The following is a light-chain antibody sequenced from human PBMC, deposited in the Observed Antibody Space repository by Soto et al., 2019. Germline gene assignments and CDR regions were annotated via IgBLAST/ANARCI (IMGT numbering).Light chain of an antibody. CDR2: GAS. J-gene: IGKJ4*01. CDR1: QSVKSD. CDR3: QQYRGLA. V-gene: IGKV3-15*01. Sequence: EIAMTQSPATLSVSPGERATLSCRASQSVKSDLAWYQQKPGHPPRLLIYGASTRATGIPARFSGSGSGTEFTLTISSLQSEDFAVYYCQQYRGLAFGGGTKVEIK.